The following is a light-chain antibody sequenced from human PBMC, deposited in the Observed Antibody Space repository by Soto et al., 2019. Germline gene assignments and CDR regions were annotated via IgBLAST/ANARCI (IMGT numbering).Light chain of an antibody. CDR3: QQYDNSPLIYT. J-gene: IGKJ2*01. CDR1: QSIGDF. CDR2: GAS. Sequence: EIVLTQSPGTLSLSPGERATLYCRASQSIGDFIAWHQQKPGQAPRLLIYGASNRATGIPDRFSGSGSGTEFTLTISRLEPEDFAVYYCQQYDNSPLIYTFGQGTKLEIK. V-gene: IGKV3-20*01.